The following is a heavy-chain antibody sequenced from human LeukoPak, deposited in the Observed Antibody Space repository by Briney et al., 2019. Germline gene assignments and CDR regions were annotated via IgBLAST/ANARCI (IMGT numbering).Heavy chain of an antibody. Sequence: PLETLSLTCAVYGGSFSGYYWSWIRQPPGKGLEWIGEINHSGSTNYSPSLKSRVTISVDTSKNQFSLKLSSVTAADTAVYYCARGRRGIAVASLGNWFDPWGQGTLVTVSS. D-gene: IGHD6-19*01. V-gene: IGHV4-34*01. J-gene: IGHJ5*02. CDR3: ARGRRGIAVASLGNWFDP. CDR2: INHSGST. CDR1: GGSFSGYY.